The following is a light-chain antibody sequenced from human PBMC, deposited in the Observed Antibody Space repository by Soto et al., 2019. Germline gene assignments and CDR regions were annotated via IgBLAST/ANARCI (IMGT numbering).Light chain of an antibody. CDR2: GAP. Sequence: DIQLTQSPPSLSASVGDRVTITCRASQTINNYVNWYQQEPGKAPKLLIYGAPSLQSGVPSRFSGSGFGSDYTLTLSSLQPEDFVIYCCQQTYRTPYIFGGGTKLDI. J-gene: IGKJ2*01. V-gene: IGKV1-39*01. CDR3: QQTYRTPYI. CDR1: QTINNY.